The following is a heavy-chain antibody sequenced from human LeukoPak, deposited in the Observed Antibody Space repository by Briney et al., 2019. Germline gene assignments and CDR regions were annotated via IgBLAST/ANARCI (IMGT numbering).Heavy chain of an antibody. CDR2: IKQDGSDK. Sequence: GGSLRLSCAASGFTFSTYWMSWVRQAPGKGLEWVANIKQDGSDKFYVDSVKGRFTISRDHAKNSMYLQMSSLRAEDTAIYYCARVLPVASRDYWGQGTLVTVSS. CDR3: ARVLPVASRDY. CDR1: GFTFSTYW. V-gene: IGHV3-7*01. D-gene: IGHD2-2*01. J-gene: IGHJ4*02.